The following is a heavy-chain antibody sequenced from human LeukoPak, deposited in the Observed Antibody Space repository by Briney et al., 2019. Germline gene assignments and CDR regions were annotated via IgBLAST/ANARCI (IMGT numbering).Heavy chain of an antibody. CDR3: AKVEELIVVVPAAMDY. D-gene: IGHD2-2*01. CDR2: ISGSGGST. J-gene: IGHJ4*02. CDR1: GFTFGDYA. Sequence: GGSLRLSCTASGFTFGDYAMSWFRQAPGEGLEWVSAISGSGGSTYYADSVKGRFTISRDNSRNTLYLQMNSLRAEDTAVYYCAKVEELIVVVPAAMDYWGQGTLVTVSS. V-gene: IGHV3-23*01.